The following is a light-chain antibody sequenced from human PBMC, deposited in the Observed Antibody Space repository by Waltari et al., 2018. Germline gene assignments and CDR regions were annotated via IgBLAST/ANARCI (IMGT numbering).Light chain of an antibody. CDR2: DVS. CDR1: SSDVGGYNY. CDR3: SSYTDSGTFVV. V-gene: IGLV2-14*01. Sequence: QSALTQPASVSGSPGQSITISCTGTSSDVGGYNYVSWYQQHPGKAPQLMIYDVSKRPSGVSNRFSGSKAGNTASLSISGLQAEDEADYYCSSYTDSGTFVVIGGGTKLTVL. J-gene: IGLJ2*01.